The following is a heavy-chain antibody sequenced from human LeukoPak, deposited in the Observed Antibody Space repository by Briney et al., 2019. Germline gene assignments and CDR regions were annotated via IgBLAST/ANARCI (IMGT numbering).Heavy chain of an antibody. J-gene: IGHJ4*02. Sequence: SETLSLTCTVSGGSITSSNYFWGWIRQSPGKGLEWIGSIYYSGSPYYNPSLKSRVTISVETSKIQSSLKLSSVTAADSAVYYCARDSCSSTSCRRKFDNWGQGTLVTVSS. CDR2: IYYSGSP. D-gene: IGHD2-2*01. V-gene: IGHV4-39*07. CDR1: GGSITSSNYF. CDR3: ARDSCSSTSCRRKFDN.